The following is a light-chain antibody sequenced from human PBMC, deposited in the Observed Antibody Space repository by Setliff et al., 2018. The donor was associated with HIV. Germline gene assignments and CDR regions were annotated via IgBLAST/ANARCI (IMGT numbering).Light chain of an antibody. J-gene: IGLJ2*01. CDR1: GSNIGSNY. V-gene: IGLV1-47*01. CDR2: STN. CDR3: ASWDDSLSVVA. Sequence: QSALTQPPSASGTPGQTISISCSGGGSNIGSNYVYWYQQLPRTAPKLLIFSTNERPSGVPDRFSGSKSGTSASLAISGLRSEDEADYYCASWDDSLSVVAFGGGTK.